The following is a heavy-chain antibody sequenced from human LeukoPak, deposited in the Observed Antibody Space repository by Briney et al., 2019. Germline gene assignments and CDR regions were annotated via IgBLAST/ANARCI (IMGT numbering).Heavy chain of an antibody. V-gene: IGHV4-4*07. CDR2: IYTSGST. D-gene: IGHD4-17*01. CDR1: GGSISSYY. Sequence: SETLSLTCTVSGGSISSYYWSWIRQPAGKGLEWIGRIYTSGSTNYNPSLKSRVTMSVDTSKNQFSLKLSSVTAADTAVYYCARHPRNDNGDYRGPRYYFDYWGQGTLVTVSS. J-gene: IGHJ4*02. CDR3: ARHPRNDNGDYRGPRYYFDY.